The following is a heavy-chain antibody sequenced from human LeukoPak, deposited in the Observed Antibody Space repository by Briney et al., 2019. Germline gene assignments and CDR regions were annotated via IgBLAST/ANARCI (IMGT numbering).Heavy chain of an antibody. CDR3: ARHYGSGSYYYYSGMDV. CDR1: GGSISSSNW. D-gene: IGHD3-10*01. Sequence: PSETLSLTCAVSGGSISSSNWWSWVRQPPGKGLEWIGEVYHSGSTNYNPSLKSRVTISVDKSKNQLSLKLSSVTAADTAVHYCARHYGSGSYYYYSGMDVWGKGTTVTVSS. CDR2: VYHSGST. V-gene: IGHV4-4*02. J-gene: IGHJ6*04.